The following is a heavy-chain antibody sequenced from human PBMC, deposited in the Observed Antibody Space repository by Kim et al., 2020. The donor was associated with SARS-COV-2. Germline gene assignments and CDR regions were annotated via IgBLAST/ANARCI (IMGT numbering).Heavy chain of an antibody. J-gene: IGHJ4*02. CDR2: ISSSGSYI. CDR3: ARVLTSVWSYVYY. V-gene: IGHV3-21*01. CDR1: GFTFSSYS. Sequence: GGSLRLSCAASGFTFSSYSMNWVRQAPGKGLEWISSISSSGSYIYYADSMKGRFTISRDNAKASLYLQMNSLRAEDTAVYYCARVLTSVWSYVYYWGQG. D-gene: IGHD2-2*01.